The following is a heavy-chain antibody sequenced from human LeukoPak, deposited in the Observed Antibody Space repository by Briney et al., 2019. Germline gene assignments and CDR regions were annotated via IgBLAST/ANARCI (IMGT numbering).Heavy chain of an antibody. V-gene: IGHV3-7*05. J-gene: IGHJ3*02. CDR3: ARDPTVTNFHDAFDI. CDR2: IKQDGSQK. Sequence: GGSLRLSCTASGFTFSSYWVSWVRQAPGKGLEWVATIKQDGSQKEYVESVQGRFTVSRDNAKNSLYLHMNRLRAEDTAVYYCARDPTVTNFHDAFDIWGQGTMVTVSS. D-gene: IGHD4-17*01. CDR1: GFTFSSYW.